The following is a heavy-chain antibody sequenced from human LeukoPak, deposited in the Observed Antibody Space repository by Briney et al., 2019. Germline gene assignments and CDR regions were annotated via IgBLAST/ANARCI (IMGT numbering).Heavy chain of an antibody. J-gene: IGHJ6*02. D-gene: IGHD2-2*01. V-gene: IGHV1-18*01. CDR3: ARVVVVPAATTSYYYGMDV. CDR1: GYTLTELS. Sequence: ASVKVSCKVSGYTLTELSMHWVRQAPGQGLEWMGWISAYNGNTIYAQKLQGRVTMTTDTSTSTAYMELRSLRSDDTAVYYCARVVVVPAATTSYYYGMDVWGQGTTVTVSS. CDR2: ISAYNGNT.